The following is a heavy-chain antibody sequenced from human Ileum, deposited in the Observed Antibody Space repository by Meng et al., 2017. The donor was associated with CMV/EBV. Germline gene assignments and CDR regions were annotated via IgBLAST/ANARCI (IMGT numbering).Heavy chain of an antibody. CDR3: AREGSAVH. V-gene: IGHV4-4*07. CDR2: IYTSGST. CDR1: GTSITGYY. D-gene: IGHD6-13*01. Sequence: VQLQQWGAGLLKPSETLSLTCPVSGTSITGYYWSWIRQSAAKGLEWIGRIYTSGSTNYNPSLHSRVSMSIDTSKNQFSLKLRSVTAADTAVYYCAREGSAVHWGQGTLVTVSS. J-gene: IGHJ4*02.